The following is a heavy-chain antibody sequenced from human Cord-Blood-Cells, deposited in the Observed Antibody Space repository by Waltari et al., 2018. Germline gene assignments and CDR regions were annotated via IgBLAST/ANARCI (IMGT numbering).Heavy chain of an antibody. V-gene: IGHV4-59*01. Sequence: QVQLQESGPGLVKPSETLSLTCPVSVGAISSYYWSWIRQPPGKGLEWIGYIYYSGSTNYNPSLKSRVTISVDTSKNQFSLKLSSVTAADTAVYYCARGWGSDYWGQGTLVTVSS. CDR3: ARGWGSDY. CDR2: IYYSGST. CDR1: VGAISSYY. D-gene: IGHD7-27*01. J-gene: IGHJ4*02.